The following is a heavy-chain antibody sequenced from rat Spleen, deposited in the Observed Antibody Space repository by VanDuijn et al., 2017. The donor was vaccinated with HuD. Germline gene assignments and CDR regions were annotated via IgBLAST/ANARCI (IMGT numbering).Heavy chain of an antibody. D-gene: IGHD1-2*01. J-gene: IGHJ4*01. CDR2: INFDGGST. Sequence: EVQLVESGGGLVQPGRSMKLSCVASGFTFSSYWMYWIRPAPGKGLEWVSSINFDGGSTYYPDSVKGRFTASRDNAENTVYLQMNSLRSEDTATYYCAKDRYGSYMGVMDAWGQGASVTVSS. CDR1: GFTFSSYW. CDR3: AKDRYGSYMGVMDA. V-gene: IGHV5-58*01.